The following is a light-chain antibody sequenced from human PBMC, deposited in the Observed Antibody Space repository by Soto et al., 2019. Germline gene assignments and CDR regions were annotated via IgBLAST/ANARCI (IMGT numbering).Light chain of an antibody. J-gene: IGKJ1*01. CDR2: AAS. Sequence: DIQMTQSQSSLSASVVDRVTITCRASQSISSYLNWYQQKPEKAPKLLIYAASSLQSGVPSRFSGSGSGTDFTLTISRLEPEDFAVYCCQQYGSSPRTFGQGTKVDNK. CDR3: QQYGSSPRT. V-gene: IGKV1-39*01. CDR1: QSISSY.